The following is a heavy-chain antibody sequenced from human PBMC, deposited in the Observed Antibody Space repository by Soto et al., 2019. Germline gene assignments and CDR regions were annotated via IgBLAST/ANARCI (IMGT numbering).Heavy chain of an antibody. Sequence: GASVKVSCKASGYTFTSYGISWVRQAPGQGLEWMGWISAYNGNTNYAQKLQGRVTMTTDTSTSTAYMELRSLRSDDTAVYYCARDRPFDVGYQLLLLDYWGQGTLVTVSS. J-gene: IGHJ4*02. CDR2: ISAYNGNT. D-gene: IGHD2-2*01. V-gene: IGHV1-18*01. CDR3: ARDRPFDVGYQLLLLDY. CDR1: GYTFTSYG.